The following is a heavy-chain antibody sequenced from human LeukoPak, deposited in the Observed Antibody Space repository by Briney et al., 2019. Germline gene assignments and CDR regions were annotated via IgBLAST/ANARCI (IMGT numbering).Heavy chain of an antibody. V-gene: IGHV1-69*04. CDR1: GGTFSSYA. D-gene: IGHD3-22*01. Sequence: ASVKVSCKASGGTFSSYAISWVRQAPGQGLEWMGRIIPILGIANYAQKFQGRVTITADKSTSTAYMELSSLRSEDTAVYYCATYYYDSSGYYFRGGPELDYWGQGTLVTVSS. CDR2: IIPILGIA. CDR3: ATYYYDSSGYYFRGGPELDY. J-gene: IGHJ4*02.